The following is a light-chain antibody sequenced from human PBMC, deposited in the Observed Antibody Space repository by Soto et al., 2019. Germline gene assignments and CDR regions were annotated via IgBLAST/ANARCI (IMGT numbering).Light chain of an antibody. CDR3: QQYGTSEII. CDR2: GAS. V-gene: IGKV3-20*01. CDR1: QNVSSNL. J-gene: IGKJ5*01. Sequence: TVFTHAPGTLSLSPGERATLSCRASQNVSSNLLVWYQQHPGQAPRLLIYGASSRATGIPDRFSGSGSGTDFTLTISRLEPEDFAVFFCQQYGTSEIIFGQGTRLEIK.